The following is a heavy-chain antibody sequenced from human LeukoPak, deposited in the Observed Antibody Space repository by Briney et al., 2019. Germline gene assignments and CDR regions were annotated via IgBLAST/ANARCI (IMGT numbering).Heavy chain of an antibody. Sequence: GGSLRLSCAASGYTFSSYAMSWVRQAPGKGLEWVSAISGSGGSTYYADSVKGRFTISRDNSKNTLYLQMNSLRAEDTAVYYCASTEYSRIDYWGQGTLVTVSS. CDR2: ISGSGGST. CDR3: ASTEYSRIDY. V-gene: IGHV3-23*01. CDR1: GYTFSSYA. D-gene: IGHD2/OR15-2a*01. J-gene: IGHJ4*02.